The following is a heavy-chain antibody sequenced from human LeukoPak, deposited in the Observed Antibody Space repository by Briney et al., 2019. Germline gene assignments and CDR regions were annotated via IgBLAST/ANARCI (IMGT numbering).Heavy chain of an antibody. J-gene: IGHJ4*02. CDR3: ASRPFPITSGWYFFDH. V-gene: IGHV4-39*01. CDR1: GGSIRSSYYY. Sequence: KPSETLSLTCTVSGGSIRSSYYYWGWIRQPPGKGLEWIGSIYDSGSTYYNPSLKSRVTISVDTSKDQFSLKLNSVTAADTAVYYCASRPFPITSGWYFFDHWGQGTLVTVSS. D-gene: IGHD6-19*01. CDR2: IYDSGST.